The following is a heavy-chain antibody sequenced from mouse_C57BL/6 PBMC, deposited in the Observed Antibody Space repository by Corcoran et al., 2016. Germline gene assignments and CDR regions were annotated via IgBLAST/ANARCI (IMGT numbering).Heavy chain of an antibody. V-gene: IGHV9-3*01. Sequence: QIQLVQSGPELKKPGETVKISCKASGYTFTTYGMSWVKQAPGKGLKWMGWINTYSGVPTYADDFKGRFAFSLETSASTAYLQINNLKNEDTATYFCARRDSSGYLDYWGQGTTLTVSS. J-gene: IGHJ2*01. CDR1: GYTFTTYG. CDR3: ARRDSSGYLDY. D-gene: IGHD3-2*02. CDR2: INTYSGVP.